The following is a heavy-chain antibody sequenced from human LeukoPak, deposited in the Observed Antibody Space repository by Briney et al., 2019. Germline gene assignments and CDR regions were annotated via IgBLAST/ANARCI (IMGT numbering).Heavy chain of an antibody. CDR2: IHHSGAT. CDR3: ARVAPSGSGNYYSFDY. CDR1: GYSISSGFY. J-gene: IGHJ4*02. Sequence: SETLSLTCTVSGYSISSGFYWGWIRQSPGKGLEWIGVIHHSGATYYTPSLKSRVTVSVDTSKNQFSLKLSSVTAADTAVYYCARVAPSGSGNYYSFDYWGQGILVTVSS. V-gene: IGHV4-38-2*02. D-gene: IGHD3-10*01.